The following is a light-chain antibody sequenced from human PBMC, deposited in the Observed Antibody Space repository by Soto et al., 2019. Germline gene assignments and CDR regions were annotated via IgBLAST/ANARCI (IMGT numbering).Light chain of an antibody. CDR2: EVS. CDR1: SSDVGGYTY. J-gene: IGLJ2*01. Sequence: QSALTQPASVSGSPGQSITISCTGTSSDVGGYTYVSWYQQHPGKAPKLMIYEVSNRPSGVSNRFSGSKSGNTAPLTISGLQAEDEADYYCSSSTSSDTLLFGGGTKLTVL. V-gene: IGLV2-14*01. CDR3: SSSTSSDTLL.